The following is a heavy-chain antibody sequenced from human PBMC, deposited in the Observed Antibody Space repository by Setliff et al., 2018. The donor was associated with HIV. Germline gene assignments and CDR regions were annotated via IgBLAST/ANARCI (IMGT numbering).Heavy chain of an antibody. CDR2: IYYSGDT. V-gene: IGHV4-61*10. J-gene: IGHJ4*02. CDR1: GGSIRSEGYY. CDR3: ARIAWYSESTYGHDLYYFDF. Sequence: PSETLSLTCTVSGGSIRSEGYYWSWIRQPAGKGLEWIGHIYYSGDTHYNPSLKSRLTISIDTSVNQFSLKLSSVTAADTAVYFCARIAWYSESTYGHDLYYFDFWGQGSLVTVSS. D-gene: IGHD5-18*01.